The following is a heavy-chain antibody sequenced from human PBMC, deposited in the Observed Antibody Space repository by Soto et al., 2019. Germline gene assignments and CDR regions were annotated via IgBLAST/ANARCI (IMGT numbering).Heavy chain of an antibody. CDR2: IKSRSDGGTT. J-gene: IGHJ4*02. CDR3: TTGTAVAKFYFDY. V-gene: IGHV3-15*01. Sequence: EVQLVESGGGLVEPGESLRLSCAASGFTFNNAWMSWVRQAPGKGLEWVGRIKSRSDGGTTDYAALVKGRCTISRDDSKNTLSLQMNSLKTEDTAVYYWTTGTAVAKFYFDYWGQGTLVTVSS. CDR1: GFTFNNAW. D-gene: IGHD5-18*01.